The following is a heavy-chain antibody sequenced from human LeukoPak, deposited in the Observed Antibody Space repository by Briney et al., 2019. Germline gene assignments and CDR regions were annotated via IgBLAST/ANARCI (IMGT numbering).Heavy chain of an antibody. CDR1: GFTFSSYA. D-gene: IGHD3-22*01. CDR3: VKDLARYYYTSGYAYFDY. Sequence: GGSLRLSCVASGFTFSSYAMSWVRQAPGKGLEWVSIIGTNVDRTFYADFVKGRFTISRDNSKNTLYLHMNSLRVDDTAVYYCVKDLARYYYTSGYAYFDYWGQGTLVSVSS. CDR2: IGTNVDRT. V-gene: IGHV3-23*01. J-gene: IGHJ4*02.